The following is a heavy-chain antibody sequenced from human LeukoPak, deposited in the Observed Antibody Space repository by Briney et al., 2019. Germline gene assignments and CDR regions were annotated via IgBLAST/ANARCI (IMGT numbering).Heavy chain of an antibody. CDR1: GFTFSSYA. D-gene: IGHD3-9*01. CDR2: ISGSGGST. Sequence: GGSLRLSCAASGFTFSSYAMSWVRQAPGKGLEWVSAISGSGGSTYYADSVKGRFTISRDNSKNTLYLQMSSLRAEDTAVYYCAKAKGLRYFDWSDAFDIWGQGTMVTVSS. CDR3: AKAKGLRYFDWSDAFDI. V-gene: IGHV3-23*01. J-gene: IGHJ3*02.